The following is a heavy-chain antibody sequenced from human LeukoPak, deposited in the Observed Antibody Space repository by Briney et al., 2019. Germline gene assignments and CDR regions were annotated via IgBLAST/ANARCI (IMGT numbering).Heavy chain of an antibody. Sequence: PSETLSLTCTVSGGSISSYYWSWIRQPPGKGLEWIGYIYYSGSTNYNPSLKSRVTISVDTSKNQFSLKLSSVTAADTAVYYCARHRLRSAYYYDSSGFDAFDIWGQGTMVTVSS. J-gene: IGHJ3*02. V-gene: IGHV4-59*08. CDR1: GGSISSYY. D-gene: IGHD3-22*01. CDR3: ARHRLRSAYYYDSSGFDAFDI. CDR2: IYYSGST.